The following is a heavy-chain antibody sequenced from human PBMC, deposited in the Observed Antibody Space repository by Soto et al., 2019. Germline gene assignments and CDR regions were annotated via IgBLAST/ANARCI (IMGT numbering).Heavy chain of an antibody. CDR2: ISSSSSYI. J-gene: IGHJ4*02. CDR1: GFTFSSYS. Sequence: PGGSLRLSCAASGFTFSSYSMNWVRQAPGKGLEWVSYISSSSSYIYYADSVKGRFTISRDNAKNPLYLQMNSLRAEDTAVYYCASHPRDSSGYWYYFDYWGQGTLVTVSS. D-gene: IGHD3-22*01. V-gene: IGHV3-21*05. CDR3: ASHPRDSSGYWYYFDY.